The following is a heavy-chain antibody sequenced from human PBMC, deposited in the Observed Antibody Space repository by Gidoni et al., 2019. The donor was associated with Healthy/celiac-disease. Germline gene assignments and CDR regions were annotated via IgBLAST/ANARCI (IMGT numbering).Heavy chain of an antibody. CDR1: GGTFSSYA. V-gene: IGHV1-69*01. J-gene: IGHJ6*02. CDR3: AREPFGVVENTYYYYGMDV. D-gene: IGHD3-3*01. CDR2: IIPIFGTA. Sequence: QVQLVQSGAEVKKPGSSVKVSCTASGGTFSSYAISWVRQVPGQGLEWMGGIIPIFGTANYAQKFQGRVTITADESTSTAYMELSSLRSEDTAVYYCAREPFGVVENTYYYYGMDVWGQGTTVTVSS.